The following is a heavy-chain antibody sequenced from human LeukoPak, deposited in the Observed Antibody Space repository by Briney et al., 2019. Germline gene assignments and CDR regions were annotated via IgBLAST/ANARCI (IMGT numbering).Heavy chain of an antibody. D-gene: IGHD3-3*01. Sequence: GGSLRLSCAASGFTFSTSAMSWVRQAPGKGLGWVSGISGSGGSTYYADSVKGRFTISRDNSKNTLYLQMNSLRAEDTAIYYCAKVGRADDYYFDYWGQGTLVTVSS. CDR3: AKVGRADDYYFDY. V-gene: IGHV3-23*01. CDR1: GFTFSTSA. J-gene: IGHJ4*02. CDR2: ISGSGGST.